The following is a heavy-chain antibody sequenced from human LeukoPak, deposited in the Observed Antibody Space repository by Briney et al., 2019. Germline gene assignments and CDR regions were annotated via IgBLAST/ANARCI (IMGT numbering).Heavy chain of an antibody. CDR3: ARGNSGSYREFDY. CDR1: GGSISSYY. V-gene: IGHV4-4*07. CDR2: IYTSGST. Sequence: SGTLSLTCTVSGGSISSYYWSWIRQPAGKGLEWIGRIYTSGSTNYNASLKSRVSMSVDTTKNLCSLKLSSVAAAATAVFYGARGNSGSYREFDYWGQGPLVTASS. D-gene: IGHD1-26*01. J-gene: IGHJ4*02.